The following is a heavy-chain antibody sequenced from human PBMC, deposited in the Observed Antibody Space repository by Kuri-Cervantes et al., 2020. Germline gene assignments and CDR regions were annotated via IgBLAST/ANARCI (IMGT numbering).Heavy chain of an antibody. CDR2: IYYSGST. CDR1: GGSISSSSYY. CDR3: ARGRWADY. J-gene: IGHJ4*02. D-gene: IGHD3-16*01. Sequence: SETLSLTCTVPGGSISSSSYYWGWIRQPPGKGLGWIGSIYYSGSTYYNPSLKSRVTISVDTSKNQFSLKLSSVTAADTAVYYCARGRWADYWGQGTLVTVSS. V-gene: IGHV4-39*07.